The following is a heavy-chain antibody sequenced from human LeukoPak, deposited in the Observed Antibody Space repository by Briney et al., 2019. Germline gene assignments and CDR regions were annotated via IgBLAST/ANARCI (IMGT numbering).Heavy chain of an antibody. Sequence: AETLSLTCAVYCGSFSDYYGSWIRHAPGGGLEGIGKIIRSGITNYNRSLKSRATISIDTSKNQFSLKLSSVTAADTAVYFCARGNRAGYYFDYWGQGTLVTVSS. CDR1: CGSFSDYY. V-gene: IGHV4-34*01. D-gene: IGHD6-19*01. CDR2: IIRSGIT. CDR3: ARGNRAGYYFDY. J-gene: IGHJ4*02.